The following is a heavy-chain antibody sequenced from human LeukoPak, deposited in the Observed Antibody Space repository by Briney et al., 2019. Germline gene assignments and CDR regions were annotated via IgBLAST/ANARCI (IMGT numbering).Heavy chain of an antibody. CDR1: GFIFNSYP. D-gene: IGHD4-17*01. V-gene: IGHV3-30-3*01. Sequence: GRSLRLSCAASGFIFNSYPMHWVRQAPGKGLEWVAVISYDGSNKHYADSVQGRFTISRDNSKSTLYLQMDSLRAEDTAVYYCARDRWVYGDYSCAYWGQGTLVTVSS. CDR3: ARDRWVYGDYSCAY. J-gene: IGHJ4*02. CDR2: ISYDGSNK.